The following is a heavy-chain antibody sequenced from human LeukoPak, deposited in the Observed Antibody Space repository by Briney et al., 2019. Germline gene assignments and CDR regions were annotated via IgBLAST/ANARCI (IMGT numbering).Heavy chain of an antibody. Sequence: GGSLRLSCAASGFSFSTYAMFWVRQAPGKGLEWVSGISDTGGTSFYADSVKGRFTFSRDNSKNTLSLQMNSLRVDDTGIYYCAKGFYADSSGWDDAFDFWGQGTMVTVSS. D-gene: IGHD3-22*01. CDR1: GFSFSTYA. V-gene: IGHV3-23*01. CDR3: AKGFYADSSGWDDAFDF. CDR2: ISDTGGTS. J-gene: IGHJ3*01.